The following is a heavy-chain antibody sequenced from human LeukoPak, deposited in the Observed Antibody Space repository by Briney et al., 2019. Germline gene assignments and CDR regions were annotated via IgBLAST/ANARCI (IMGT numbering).Heavy chain of an antibody. CDR1: GYTFTSYG. CDR3: ARELGSRGWNYAPDAFDI. Sequence: ASVKVSCKASGYTFTSYGISWVRQAPGQGLEWMGWISAYNGNTNYAQKLQGRVTMTTDTSTSTAYMELRSLRSDDTAVYYCARELGSRGWNYAPDAFDIWGQGTMVTVSS. CDR2: ISAYNGNT. D-gene: IGHD1-7*01. V-gene: IGHV1-18*01. J-gene: IGHJ3*02.